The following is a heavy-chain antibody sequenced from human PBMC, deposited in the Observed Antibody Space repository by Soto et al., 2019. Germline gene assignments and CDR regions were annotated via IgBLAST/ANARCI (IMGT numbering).Heavy chain of an antibody. CDR2: ISGSGDST. CDR3: SNEGIAAAGPEPRYYGMDV. V-gene: IGHV3-23*01. CDR1: GFTFSSFA. Sequence: PGGSLRLSCAASGFTFSSFAMTWVRQAPGKGLEWVSAISGSGDSTYYADSVKGRFTISRDNSKNTLYLQMNSLRAEDTAVYYCSNEGIAAAGPEPRYYGMDVWGQRTTVTVSS. J-gene: IGHJ6*02. D-gene: IGHD6-13*01.